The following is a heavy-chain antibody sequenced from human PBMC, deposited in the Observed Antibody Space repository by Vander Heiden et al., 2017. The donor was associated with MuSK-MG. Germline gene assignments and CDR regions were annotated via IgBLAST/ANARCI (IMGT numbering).Heavy chain of an antibody. Sequence: EVQLLESGGGLVQPGGSLRLSCAASGFTFSSYAMSWVRQAPGKGLEWVAAISGSGGSTYYADSVKGRFTISRDNSKNTLYLQMNSLRAEDTAVYYCANSRKTYDSSGYSYYWGQGTLVTVSS. J-gene: IGHJ4*02. V-gene: IGHV3-23*01. CDR3: ANSRKTYDSSGYSYY. CDR1: GFTFSSYA. CDR2: ISGSGGST. D-gene: IGHD3-22*01.